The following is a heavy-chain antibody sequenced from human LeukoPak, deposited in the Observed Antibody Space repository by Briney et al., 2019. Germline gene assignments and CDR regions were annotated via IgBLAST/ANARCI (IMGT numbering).Heavy chain of an antibody. CDR2: ISGSGAGT. D-gene: IGHD3-22*01. CDR3: AKDRTYYYDSSGYPNRGFDY. J-gene: IGHJ4*02. Sequence: GGSLRLSCAASGFTFSSYAMSWVRQAPGKGLEWVSAISGSGAGTYYADSVKGRFTISRDNSKNTLYLQMNSLRAEDTAVYYCAKDRTYYYDSSGYPNRGFDYWGQGTLVTVSS. V-gene: IGHV3-23*01. CDR1: GFTFSSYA.